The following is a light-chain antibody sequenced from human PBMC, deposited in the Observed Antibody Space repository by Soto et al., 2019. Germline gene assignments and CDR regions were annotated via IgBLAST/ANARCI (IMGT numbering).Light chain of an antibody. J-gene: IGKJ5*01. CDR2: GAS. V-gene: IGKV3-15*01. CDR3: QQYDKWPIT. Sequence: EIVMTQSPATLSVSPGERATLPCRPSQSISSNLAWYQQKPGQAPRLLMYGASTRATGVPARFSGSGSGTEFTLTISSLQSETFAVYYCQQYDKWPITFGQGTRLRL. CDR1: QSISSN.